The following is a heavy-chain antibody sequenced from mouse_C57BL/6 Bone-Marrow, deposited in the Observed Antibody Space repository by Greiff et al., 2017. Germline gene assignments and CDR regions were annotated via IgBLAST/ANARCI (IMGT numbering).Heavy chain of an antibody. CDR1: GFTFSDYY. CDR2: ISNGGGST. V-gene: IGHV5-12*01. D-gene: IGHD1-1*01. CDR3: ARNYYGSADY. Sequence: EVKLQESGGGLVQPGGSLKLSCAASGFTFSDYYMYWVRQTPEKRLEWVAYISNGGGSTYYPDTVKGRFTISRDNAKNTLYLQMSRLKSEDTAMYYCARNYYGSADYWGQGTTLTVSS. J-gene: IGHJ2*01.